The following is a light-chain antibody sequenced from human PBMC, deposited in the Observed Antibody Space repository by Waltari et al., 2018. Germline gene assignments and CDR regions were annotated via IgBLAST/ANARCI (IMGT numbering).Light chain of an antibody. Sequence: DIQMTQSPSPLSASVGDRVTITCRASQNINSWLAWYQQRPGKAPRLLLYKASTLQSGVPSRFSGSGSGKEFTHTINSLQTDDFATYYCQQYSSYSSWTFGQGTQV. CDR2: KAS. CDR1: QNINSW. J-gene: IGKJ1*01. CDR3: QQYSSYSSWT. V-gene: IGKV1-5*03.